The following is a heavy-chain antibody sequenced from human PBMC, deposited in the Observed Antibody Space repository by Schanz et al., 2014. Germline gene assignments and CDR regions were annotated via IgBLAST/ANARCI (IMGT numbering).Heavy chain of an antibody. Sequence: EVQLVESGGGLVQPGGSLRLSCTASGFTFSSYSMNWVRQAPGKGLEWVSCFSRSTPYIYYADSVKGRFTMARDNAKNSLLLHMISLRAEDTAVYYCARGRFGELSAFDIWGQGTMVTVSS. CDR3: ARGRFGELSAFDI. CDR2: FSRSTPYI. J-gene: IGHJ3*02. V-gene: IGHV3-48*01. D-gene: IGHD3-10*01. CDR1: GFTFSSYS.